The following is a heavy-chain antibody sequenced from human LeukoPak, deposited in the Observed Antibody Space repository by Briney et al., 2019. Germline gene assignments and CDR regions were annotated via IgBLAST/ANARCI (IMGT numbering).Heavy chain of an antibody. D-gene: IGHD3-22*01. CDR1: GGSFSGYY. J-gene: IGHJ4*02. CDR2: INPSGST. CDR3: ARGGSQEASGPTTNYYDSSGVFDY. V-gene: IGHV4-34*01. Sequence: SETLSLTCAVYGGSFSGYYWSWIRQSPGKGLEWIGEINPSGSTKYNPSLKSRVTISVDTSKNQFSLRLTSVTAADTAVYYCARGGSQEASGPTTNYYDSSGVFDYWGQGTLVTVSS.